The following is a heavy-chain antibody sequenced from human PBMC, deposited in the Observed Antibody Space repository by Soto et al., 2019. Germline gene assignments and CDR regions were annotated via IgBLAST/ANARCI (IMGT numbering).Heavy chain of an antibody. CDR2: IYWDDDK. CDR1: GLSLTTNGLS. V-gene: IGHV2-5*02. D-gene: IGHD3-3*01. Sequence: QITLKESGPTLVKPTQTLTLTCSFSGLSLTTNGLSGGWVRQPPAKALEWLALIYWDDDKRYSPSLKSRLTITRDPSKNPLVLTMTNMDPVDTATYYCAHSSTDLNHAMDVWGQGTTVSVSS. J-gene: IGHJ6*02. CDR3: AHSSTDLNHAMDV.